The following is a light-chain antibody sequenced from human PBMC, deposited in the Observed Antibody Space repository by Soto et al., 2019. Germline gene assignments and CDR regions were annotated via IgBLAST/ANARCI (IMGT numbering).Light chain of an antibody. Sequence: QSALTQPASVSGSPGQSITISCTGTSSDVGGYNYVSWYQQHPGKAPKLMIYEVSNRPSGVSNSFSGSKSGNTASLTISGLQAEDEADYYCSSYTSSSTPNVFGTGTKLTVL. CDR1: SSDVGGYNY. CDR2: EVS. J-gene: IGLJ1*01. V-gene: IGLV2-14*01. CDR3: SSYTSSSTPNV.